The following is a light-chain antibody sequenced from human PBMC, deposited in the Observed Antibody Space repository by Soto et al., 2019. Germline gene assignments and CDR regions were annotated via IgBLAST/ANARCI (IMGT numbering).Light chain of an antibody. Sequence: QSVLTQPPSVSAAPGQKVTISCSGSSSNIGNNYVSWYQQLPGTAPKLLIYENDKRPSGIPDRYSGSKSGTSATLGITGLQTGDEADYYCETWDGTPPNSEVVFGGGTKLTVL. CDR1: SSNIGNNY. CDR3: ETWDGTPPNSEVV. CDR2: END. J-gene: IGLJ2*01. V-gene: IGLV1-51*02.